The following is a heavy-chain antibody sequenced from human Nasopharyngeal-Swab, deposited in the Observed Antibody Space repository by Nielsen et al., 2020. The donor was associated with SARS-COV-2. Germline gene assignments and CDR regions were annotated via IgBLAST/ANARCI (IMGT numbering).Heavy chain of an antibody. V-gene: IGHV3-74*01. Sequence: GESLKISCAVSGFTPSDYWIHWVRQAPGKGLVWVSRINSDGSRTGYADSVKGRFTVSRDTAKNTIYLQMNSLRAEDTATYYCARDFDKTGDWGQGALVTVSS. CDR1: GFTPSDYW. J-gene: IGHJ4*02. CDR2: INSDGSRT. CDR3: ARDFDKTGD. D-gene: IGHD7-27*01.